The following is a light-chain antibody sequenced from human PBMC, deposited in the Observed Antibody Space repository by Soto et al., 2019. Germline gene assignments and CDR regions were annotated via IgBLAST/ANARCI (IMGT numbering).Light chain of an antibody. CDR2: VESDGSH. CDR3: QTWGTGIRV. CDR1: SGHSSYA. J-gene: IGLJ3*02. V-gene: IGLV4-69*01. Sequence: QLVLTQSPSASASLGASVKLTCTLSSGHSSYAIAWHQQQPEKGPRYLMKVESDGSHIKGDGIPDRFSGSSSGAERYLTISSLQSEDEADYYCQTWGTGIRVFGGGTQLTVL.